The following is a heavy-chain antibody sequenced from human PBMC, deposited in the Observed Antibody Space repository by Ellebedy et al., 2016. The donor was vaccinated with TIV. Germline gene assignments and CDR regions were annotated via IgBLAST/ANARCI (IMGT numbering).Heavy chain of an antibody. V-gene: IGHV4-30-2*06. Sequence: SETLSLXXAVSGGSISSGDYSWSWIRQSPAKGLEWIGYIYHSGRNYYNPSLKSRVTMSVDRSKNQFSLNLSSVTAADTAVYYCARTVYKVITHRNWFFDLWGRGTLVTVSS. D-gene: IGHD1-14*01. CDR1: GGSISSGDYS. CDR2: IYHSGRN. J-gene: IGHJ2*01. CDR3: ARTVYKVITHRNWFFDL.